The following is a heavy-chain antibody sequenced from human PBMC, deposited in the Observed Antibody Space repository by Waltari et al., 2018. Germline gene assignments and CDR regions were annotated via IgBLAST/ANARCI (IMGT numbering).Heavy chain of an antibody. CDR1: GGSMSSTY. V-gene: IGHV4-59*01. CDR3: ASSRKHFYYYMDV. J-gene: IGHJ6*03. CDR2: IYYSGST. Sequence: QVQLQESGPGLVKPSETLSLTCTVSGGSMSSTYWSWIRQPPGKGLEWIGYIYYSGSTNYNPSLKSRVTISVDTSKNQFSLKLSSVAAADTAVYYCASSRKHFYYYMDVWGKGTTVTISS.